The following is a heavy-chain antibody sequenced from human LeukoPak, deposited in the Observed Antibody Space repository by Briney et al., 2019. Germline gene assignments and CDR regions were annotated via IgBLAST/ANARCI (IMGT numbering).Heavy chain of an antibody. CDR1: GGSISSSSYY. Sequence: KPSETLSLTCTVSGGSISSSSYYWGWIRQPPGKGLEWIGSIYYSGSTYYNPSLKSRVTISVDTSKNQFSLKLSSVTAADTAVYYCARGLHSDYWGQGTLVTVSS. V-gene: IGHV4-39*01. J-gene: IGHJ4*02. CDR2: IYYSGST. CDR3: ARGLHSDY.